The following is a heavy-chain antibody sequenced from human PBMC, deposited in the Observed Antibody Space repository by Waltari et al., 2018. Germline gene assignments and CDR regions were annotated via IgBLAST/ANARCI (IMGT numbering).Heavy chain of an antibody. V-gene: IGHV1-2*02. D-gene: IGHD3-3*01. J-gene: IGHJ6*02. CDR2: INPNSGGT. CDR1: GYTFTGYY. CDR3: ARATIFGVVNDYYYYYGMDV. Sequence: QVQLVQSGAEVKKPGASVKVSCKASGYTFTGYYMHWVRQAPGQGLEWMGWINPNSGGTNYAQKFQGRVTMTRDTSISTAYMELSRLRSDDTAVYYCARATIFGVVNDYYYYYGMDVWGQGTTVTVSS.